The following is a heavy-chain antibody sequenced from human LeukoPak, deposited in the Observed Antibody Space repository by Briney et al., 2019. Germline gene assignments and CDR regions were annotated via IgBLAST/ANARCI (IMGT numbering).Heavy chain of an antibody. Sequence: PGGSLRLSCAASGFTFNTYAMTWVRQAPGKGLEWVSSISTSGGGTFYADSVKGRFTISRDNRENTMYLQLTSLKDDDAAVYFCAKDMIQRNGVYDAFDIWGPGTMVTVSS. CDR1: GFTFNTYA. J-gene: IGHJ3*02. CDR2: ISTSGGGT. V-gene: IGHV3-23*01. CDR3: AKDMIQRNGVYDAFDI. D-gene: IGHD5-18*01.